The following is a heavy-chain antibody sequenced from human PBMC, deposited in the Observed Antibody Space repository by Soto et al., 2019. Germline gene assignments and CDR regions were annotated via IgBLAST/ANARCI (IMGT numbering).Heavy chain of an antibody. CDR2: INPATGAA. D-gene: IGHD3-3*01. V-gene: IGHV1-2*02. CDR1: GYPVTAYY. J-gene: IGHJ3*02. CDR3: ARGGGVGVAGSAAFDM. Sequence: QLHLVQSGAVVKKPGASVTVSCSASGYPVTAYYMHWVRQAPGRGLEWMGGINPATGAAKYTQTFRCRVTMTRDTSTCTFFMELSGLTSEDTAVFYWARGGGVGVAGSAAFDMWGQGTLVTVSS.